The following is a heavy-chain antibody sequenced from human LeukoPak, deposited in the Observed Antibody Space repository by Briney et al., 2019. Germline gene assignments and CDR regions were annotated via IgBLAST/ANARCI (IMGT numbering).Heavy chain of an antibody. V-gene: IGHV3-64D*06. CDR2: INTSGDKT. Sequence: PGGSLRLSCSGSGFTFSTYAIHWVRQAPGKGPEYVSLINTSGDKTYYADSVKGRFTISRDNPKNTVSLQMSSLRDEDTAMYYCVKDLYKGETSTWYYFDYWGQGTLVTVSS. D-gene: IGHD6-13*01. CDR1: GFTFSTYA. J-gene: IGHJ4*02. CDR3: VKDLYKGETSTWYYFDY.